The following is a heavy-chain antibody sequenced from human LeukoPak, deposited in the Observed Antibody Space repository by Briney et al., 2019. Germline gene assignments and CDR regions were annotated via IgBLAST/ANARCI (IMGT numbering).Heavy chain of an antibody. CDR1: ELTFSSYG. CDR3: AKEGSAGPAAIDY. CDR2: IRYDGSNK. D-gene: IGHD2-2*01. J-gene: IGHJ4*02. Sequence: GGSLRLSCAASELTFSSYGMHWVRQAPGKGLEWVAFIRYDGSNKYYADSVKGRFTISRDNSKNTLYLQMNSLRAEDTAVYYCAKEGSAGPAAIDYWGQGTLVTVSS. V-gene: IGHV3-30*02.